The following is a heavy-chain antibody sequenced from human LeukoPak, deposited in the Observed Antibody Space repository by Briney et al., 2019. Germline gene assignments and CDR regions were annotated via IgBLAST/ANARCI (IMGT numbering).Heavy chain of an antibody. CDR1: GYTFSNYY. V-gene: IGHV1-46*01. CDR3: ARDLGYNTGGDY. CDR2: INPSGDTT. Sequence: ASVKVSCKASGYTFSNYYMFWVRQAPGQGLEWMGIINPSGDTTTYAQKFQGRVSMTRDTSTGTVYMELSSLRSEDTAVYYCARDLGYNTGGDYWGQGTLVTVSS. D-gene: IGHD3-10*01. J-gene: IGHJ4*02.